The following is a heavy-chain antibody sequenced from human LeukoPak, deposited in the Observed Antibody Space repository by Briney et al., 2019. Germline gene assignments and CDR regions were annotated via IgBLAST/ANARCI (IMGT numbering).Heavy chain of an antibody. CDR1: GYTFTDYY. CDR3: ARGQNYDILTGWGHWFDP. V-gene: IGHV1-2*02. D-gene: IGHD3-9*01. CDR2: INPNSGGT. Sequence: ASVKVSCKASGYTFTDYYMHWVRQAPGQGLEWMGWINPNSGGTNYAQKFQGRVTMTRDTSISTAYMELSRLRSDDTAVYYCARGQNYDILTGWGHWFDPWGQGTLVTVSS. J-gene: IGHJ5*02.